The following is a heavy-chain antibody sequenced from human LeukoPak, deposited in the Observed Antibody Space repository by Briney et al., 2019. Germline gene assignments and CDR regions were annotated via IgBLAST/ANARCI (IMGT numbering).Heavy chain of an antibody. CDR2: ITNDGSST. CDR3: ARTYGSGGSYGMDV. D-gene: IGHD3-10*01. J-gene: IGHJ6*02. CDR1: GLTFSSHW. Sequence: GGSLRLSCAASGLTFSSHWMHWVRQAPGKGLVWVSRITNDGSSTTYADSVKGRFTISRDNAKNSLYLQMNSLRAEDTAVYYCARTYGSGGSYGMDVWGQGTTVTVSS. V-gene: IGHV3-74*01.